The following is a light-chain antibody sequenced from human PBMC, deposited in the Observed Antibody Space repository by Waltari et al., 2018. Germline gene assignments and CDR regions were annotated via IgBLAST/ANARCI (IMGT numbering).Light chain of an antibody. J-gene: IGKJ3*01. CDR1: QSVLYSSNNKNY. CDR3: QQHYSSPFT. CDR2: WAS. V-gene: IGKV4-1*01. Sequence: DIVMTQSPDSLAVSLGERATINCKSSQSVLYSSNNKNYLAWYQQKPGQPPKVLFYWASTRESGVPDLFSGSGSGTDFTLTISSLQAEDVAVYYCQQHYSSPFTFGPGTKVDIK.